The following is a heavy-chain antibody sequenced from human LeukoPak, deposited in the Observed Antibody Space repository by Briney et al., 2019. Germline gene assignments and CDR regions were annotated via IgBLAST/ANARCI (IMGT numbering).Heavy chain of an antibody. J-gene: IGHJ4*02. Sequence: SETLSLTCTVSGGSISSYYWSWIRQPPGKGLEWIGYIYYSGSTNYNPSLKSRVTISVDTSKNQLSLKLSSVTAADTAVYYCATLSGSYYERPYYFDYWGQGTLVTVSS. CDR1: GGSISSYY. CDR2: IYYSGST. V-gene: IGHV4-59*08. D-gene: IGHD1-26*01. CDR3: ATLSGSYYERPYYFDY.